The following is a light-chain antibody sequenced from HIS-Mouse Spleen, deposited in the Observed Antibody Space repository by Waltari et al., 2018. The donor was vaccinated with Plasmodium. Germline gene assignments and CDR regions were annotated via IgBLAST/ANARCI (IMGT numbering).Light chain of an antibody. CDR2: EGS. J-gene: IGLJ1*01. CDR1: SSHVGSYNL. V-gene: IGLV2-23*01. CDR3: CSYAGSSTYV. Sequence: QSALTQPASVSGSPGQSITLPFTGTSSHVGSYNLVSWYQQHPGKAPKLMIYEGSKRPSGVSNRFSGSKSGNTASLTISGLQAEDEADYYCCSYAGSSTYVFGTGTKVTVL.